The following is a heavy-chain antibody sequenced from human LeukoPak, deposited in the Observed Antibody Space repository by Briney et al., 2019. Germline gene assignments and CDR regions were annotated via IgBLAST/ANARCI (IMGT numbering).Heavy chain of an antibody. D-gene: IGHD1-26*01. Sequence: GGSLRLSCAASGFTFSSYAMHWVRQAPGKGLEYVSAISSNGGGTYYANSVKGRFTISRDNSKNTLYLQMGSLRAEDMAVYYCARATYVGVYYYGMDVWGQGTTVTVSS. CDR1: GFTFSSYA. J-gene: IGHJ6*02. V-gene: IGHV3-64*01. CDR3: ARATYVGVYYYGMDV. CDR2: ISSNGGGT.